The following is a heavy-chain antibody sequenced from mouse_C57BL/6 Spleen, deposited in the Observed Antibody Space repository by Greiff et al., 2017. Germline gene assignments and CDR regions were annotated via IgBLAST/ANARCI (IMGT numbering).Heavy chain of an antibody. D-gene: IGHD2-1*01. CDR2: FYPGSGSI. CDR1: GYTFTEYT. CDR3: ARHEDNGNYPYYFDY. Sequence: VKLMESGAELVKPGASVKLSCKASGYTFTEYTIHWVKQRSGQGLEWIGWFYPGSGSIKYNEKFKDKATLTADKSSSTVYMELSRLTSEDSAVYFCARHEDNGNYPYYFDYWGQGTTLTVSS. J-gene: IGHJ2*01. V-gene: IGHV1-62-2*01.